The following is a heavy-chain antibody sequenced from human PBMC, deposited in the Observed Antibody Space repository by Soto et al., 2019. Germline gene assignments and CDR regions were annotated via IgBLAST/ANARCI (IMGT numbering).Heavy chain of an antibody. CDR1: GFTFSVFG. J-gene: IGHJ5*02. D-gene: IGHD1-7*01. CDR2: ISNTGGSA. Sequence: QVQLVESGAGVVQPGRSLRLSCAASGFTFSVFGMHWVRQAPGQGLEWVAVISNTGGSAHYADSVRGRFTISRDNGENALCLIRTSLRAEDTAGYYCANTITTVGTSSNPGGGGRRGALLDPWGQGTLVTVSP. CDR3: ANTITTVGTSSNPGGGGRRGALLDP. V-gene: IGHV3-30*18.